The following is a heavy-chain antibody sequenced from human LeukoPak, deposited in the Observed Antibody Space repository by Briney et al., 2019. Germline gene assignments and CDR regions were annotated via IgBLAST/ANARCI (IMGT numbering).Heavy chain of an antibody. CDR2: SYYSGST. CDR3: ARYTRGRNGMDV. Sequence: SETLSLTCTVSGGSISSYYWSCIRQPPGKGLEWIGYSYYSGSTNYNPSLKSRVTISVDTTKNQFSLKLSSVTAADTAVYYCARYTRGRNGMDVWGQGTTVTVSS. J-gene: IGHJ6*02. V-gene: IGHV4-59*08. CDR1: GGSISSYY. D-gene: IGHD1-26*01.